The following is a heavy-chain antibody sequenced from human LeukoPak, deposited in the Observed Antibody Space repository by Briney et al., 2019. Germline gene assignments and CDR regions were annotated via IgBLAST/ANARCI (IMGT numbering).Heavy chain of an antibody. J-gene: IGHJ6*03. CDR3: ARVKDPGGYYYYYYMDV. CDR2: IYHSGIT. CDR1: DYSISSGYGYY. D-gene: IGHD3-16*01. V-gene: IGHV4-38-2*02. Sequence: SETLSLTCTVSDYSISSGYGYYWGWIRQPPGKGLEWIGNIYHSGITYYNHFNSSLKSRVTISIDTSKNQFSLKLSSVTAADTAVYYCARVKDPGGYYYYYYMDVWGKGTTVTVSS.